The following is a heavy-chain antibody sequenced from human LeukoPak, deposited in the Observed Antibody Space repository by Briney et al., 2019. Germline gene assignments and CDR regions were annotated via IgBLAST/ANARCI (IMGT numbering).Heavy chain of an antibody. CDR2: IYYSGST. Sequence: SETLSLTCTVSGGSISSYYWSWIRQPPEKGLEWIGYIYYSGSTNYNPSLKSRVTISVDTSKNQFSLKLSSVTAADTAVYYCAREVEMATIDYWGQGTLVTVSS. J-gene: IGHJ4*02. CDR3: AREVEMATIDY. D-gene: IGHD5-24*01. CDR1: GGSISSYY. V-gene: IGHV4-59*01.